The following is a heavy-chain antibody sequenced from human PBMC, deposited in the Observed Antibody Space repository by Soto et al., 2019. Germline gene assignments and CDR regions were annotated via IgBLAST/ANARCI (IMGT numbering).Heavy chain of an antibody. CDR2: IRSKAYGGTT. D-gene: IGHD6-13*01. Sequence: GGSLRLSCTASGFTFGDYAMSWFRQAPGKGLEWVGFIRSKAYGGTTEYAASVKGRFTISRDDSKSIAYLQMNSLKTEDTAVYYCTRDVGQQLVPGNNWFDPWGQGTLVTVSS. CDR3: TRDVGQQLVPGNNWFDP. V-gene: IGHV3-49*03. J-gene: IGHJ5*02. CDR1: GFTFGDYA.